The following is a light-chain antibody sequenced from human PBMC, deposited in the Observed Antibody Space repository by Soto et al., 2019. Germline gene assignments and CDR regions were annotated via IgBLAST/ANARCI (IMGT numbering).Light chain of an antibody. CDR3: TSYTSATTRV. V-gene: IGLV2-14*01. J-gene: IGLJ2*01. Sequence: QSVLTQPASVSGSPGQSITISCTGTSSDVGRYNYVSWYQQHPGQAPKLMIYEVSNRPSGISNRFSGSKSGNTAYLTISGLQAEDEADYYCTSYTSATTRVFGGGTKVTVL. CDR2: EVS. CDR1: SSDVGRYNY.